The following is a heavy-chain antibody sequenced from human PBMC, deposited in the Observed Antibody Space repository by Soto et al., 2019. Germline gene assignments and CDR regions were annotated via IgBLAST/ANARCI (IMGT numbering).Heavy chain of an antibody. V-gene: IGHV3-30*18. J-gene: IGHJ4*02. CDR2: ITHDGYNR. Sequence: QVQLVESGGSVVQPGGSRRLSCAASGFSFSYYGLHWVRQAPGKGLEWLALITHDGYNRYYADSVKGRFTISRANSKNPIFLQMNSLKSEDTAVYYCAKGGSFDIWGQGTPVTVSS. D-gene: IGHD6-6*01. CDR3: AKGGSFDI. CDR1: GFSFSYYG.